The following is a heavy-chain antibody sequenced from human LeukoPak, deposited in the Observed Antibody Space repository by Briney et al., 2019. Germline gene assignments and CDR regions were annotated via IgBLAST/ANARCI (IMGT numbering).Heavy chain of an antibody. CDR1: GGTFSSYA. J-gene: IGHJ4*02. CDR3: ARADRYCSNTNCYYYFDY. V-gene: IGHV1-69*05. Sequence: GASVKVSCKASGGTFSSYAISWVRQAPGQGLEWMGGFIPIFGTTNYAQRFQGRVTITTDDSTGTSYMELSSLRSEDTAVYYYARADRYCSNTNCYYYFDYWGQGTLVTVSS. D-gene: IGHD2-2*01. CDR2: FIPIFGTT.